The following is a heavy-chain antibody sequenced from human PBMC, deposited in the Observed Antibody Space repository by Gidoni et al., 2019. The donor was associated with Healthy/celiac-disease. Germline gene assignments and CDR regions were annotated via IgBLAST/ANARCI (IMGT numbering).Heavy chain of an antibody. Sequence: EVQLVESGGGLVKPGGSLRLSCAASVFTFSNAWMSWVRQAPGKGLEWVGRIKSKTDGGTTDYAAPVKGRFTISRDDSKNTLYLQMNSLKTEDTAVYYCTTPTYYYDSSGYYYFDYWGQGTLVTVSS. V-gene: IGHV3-15*01. CDR2: IKSKTDGGTT. CDR1: VFTFSNAW. D-gene: IGHD3-22*01. CDR3: TTPTYYYDSSGYYYFDY. J-gene: IGHJ4*02.